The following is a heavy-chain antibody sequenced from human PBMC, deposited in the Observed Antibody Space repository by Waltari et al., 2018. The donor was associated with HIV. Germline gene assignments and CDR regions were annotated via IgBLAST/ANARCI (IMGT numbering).Heavy chain of an antibody. D-gene: IGHD3-16*01. CDR2: IYASGST. CDR3: TTGGED. CDR1: GDSISTYS. V-gene: IGHV4-4*07. J-gene: IGHJ4*02. Sequence: QVQLQESGPGLVKPSETLCLACTVSGDSISTYSWNWIRQPAGKGLEWIGRIYASGSTNDNPSLESRVTMSVDTSKNQFSLKLSSVTAADTAVYYCTTGGEDWGQGTLVTVSS.